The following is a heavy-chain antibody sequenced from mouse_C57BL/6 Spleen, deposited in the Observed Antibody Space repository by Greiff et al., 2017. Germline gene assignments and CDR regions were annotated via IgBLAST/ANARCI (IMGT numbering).Heavy chain of an antibody. CDR2: IYPGDGDT. Sequence: VQLQQSGAELVKPGASVKISCKASGYAFSSYWMNWVKQRPGKGLEWIGQIYPGDGDTNYNGKFKGKATLTADKSSSTAYMQLSSLTSEDSAVYFCGVFITTVVATGDYWGQGTTLTVSS. CDR1: GYAFSSYW. D-gene: IGHD1-1*01. V-gene: IGHV1-80*01. J-gene: IGHJ2*01. CDR3: GVFITTVVATGDY.